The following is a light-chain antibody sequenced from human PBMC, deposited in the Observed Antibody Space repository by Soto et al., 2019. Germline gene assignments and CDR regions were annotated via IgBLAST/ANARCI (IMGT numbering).Light chain of an antibody. CDR2: IND. CDR1: SSNIGDNP. V-gene: IGLV1-44*01. Sequence: QSALTQLPSASGTPGQRITISCSGGSSNIGDNPVNWYQQLPGAAPKLLIYINDQRPSGVPDRFSGSKSGTSASLAISGLQPEDEADYYCAAWDDSLNALFGTGTKVTVL. CDR3: AAWDDSLNAL. J-gene: IGLJ1*01.